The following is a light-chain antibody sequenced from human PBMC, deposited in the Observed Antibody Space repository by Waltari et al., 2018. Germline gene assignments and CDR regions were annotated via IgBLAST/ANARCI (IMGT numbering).Light chain of an antibody. CDR1: QGISSY. Sequence: DIQLTQSPSFLSASVGDRVTITCRASQGISSYVAWYQQKPGKAPKLLIYAASTLQSGGPSRFRGSGSGTEFTLTITSLQPEDFATYYCQQLNSYPITFGQGTRLEIK. J-gene: IGKJ5*01. CDR2: AAS. V-gene: IGKV1-9*01. CDR3: QQLNSYPIT.